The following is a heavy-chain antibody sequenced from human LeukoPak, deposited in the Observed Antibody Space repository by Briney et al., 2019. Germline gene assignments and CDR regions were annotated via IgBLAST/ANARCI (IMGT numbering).Heavy chain of an antibody. CDR1: GYTLTELS. CDR3: ATFPFGESLRYYFDY. D-gene: IGHD3-10*01. J-gene: IGHJ4*02. CDR2: FDPEDGET. V-gene: IGHV1-24*01. Sequence: ASVKVSCKVSGYTLTELSMHWVRQAPGKGLEWMGGFDPEDGETIYAQKFQGRVTMTEDTSTDTAYMELSSLRSEDTAVCYCATFPFGESLRYYFDYWGQGTLVTVSS.